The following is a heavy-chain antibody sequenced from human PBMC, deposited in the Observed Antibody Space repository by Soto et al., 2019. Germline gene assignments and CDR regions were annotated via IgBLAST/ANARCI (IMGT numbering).Heavy chain of an antibody. Sequence: QLQLQESGSGLVKPSQTLSLTCVVSGDSISSGGYSWNWIRQPPGKGLEWIGHTYHSGGTLYNPSLARRVTISVDKSKNQFSLRLPSVTAADTAVYYCARDSLRGYYFYYWGQGTLVTVSS. J-gene: IGHJ4*02. CDR3: ARDSLRGYYFYY. D-gene: IGHD3-22*01. CDR2: TYHSGGT. V-gene: IGHV4-30-2*01. CDR1: GDSISSGGYS.